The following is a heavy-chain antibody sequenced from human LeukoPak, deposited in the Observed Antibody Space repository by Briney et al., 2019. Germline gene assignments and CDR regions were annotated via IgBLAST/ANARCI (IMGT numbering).Heavy chain of an antibody. CDR2: IYSSGST. D-gene: IGHD5-18*01. CDR3: ARDHRGYSYGLFDS. Sequence: SETLSLTCTVSGGSISTNYWSWIRQPPGKGLEWIGSIYSSGSTNYNPSLKSRVTISVDTSKNPFSLRLSSVTAADTAVYYCARDHRGYSYGLFDSWGQGTLVTVSS. CDR1: GGSISTNY. J-gene: IGHJ4*02. V-gene: IGHV4-59*01.